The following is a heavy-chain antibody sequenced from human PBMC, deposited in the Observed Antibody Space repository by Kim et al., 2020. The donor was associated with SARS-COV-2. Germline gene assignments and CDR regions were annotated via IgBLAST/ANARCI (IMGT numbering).Heavy chain of an antibody. Sequence: ADSVTCRFTISRDNSKTTRYLQMNSRRAEETAVYYCARVRTGGYSYLFDYWGQGTLVTVSS. CDR3: ARVRTGGYSYLFDY. D-gene: IGHD5-18*01. J-gene: IGHJ4*02. V-gene: IGHV3-30*01.